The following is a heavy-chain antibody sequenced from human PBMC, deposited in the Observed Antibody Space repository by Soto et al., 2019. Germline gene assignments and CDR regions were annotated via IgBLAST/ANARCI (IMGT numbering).Heavy chain of an antibody. CDR2: IYNDGSGGST. CDR3: AKADYGDLNYYYYYGMDV. V-gene: IGHV3-66*01. Sequence: GGSLRLSCAASGFTVSSNYMSWVRQAPGKGLEWVSVIYNDGSGGSTYYADSVKGRFTISRDKSKNTLFLQMNSLRAEDTAVYYCAKADYGDLNYYYYYGMDVWGQGTTVTVSS. J-gene: IGHJ6*02. D-gene: IGHD4-17*01. CDR1: GFTVSSNY.